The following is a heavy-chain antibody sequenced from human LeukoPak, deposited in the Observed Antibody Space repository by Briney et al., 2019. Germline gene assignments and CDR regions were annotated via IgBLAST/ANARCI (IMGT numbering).Heavy chain of an antibody. Sequence: RPGRSLRLSCAASTFTFSGYAMHWVRQAPGKGLEWVAVISYDGSYTYYADSVKGRFTISRDIAKNSLFLQMNSLRAEDTAVYYCAYAARDNSGYSLWDYWGQGTLVTVSS. V-gene: IGHV3-30*04. J-gene: IGHJ4*01. CDR3: AYAARDNSGYSLWDY. CDR1: TFTFSGYA. CDR2: ISYDGSYT. D-gene: IGHD3-22*01.